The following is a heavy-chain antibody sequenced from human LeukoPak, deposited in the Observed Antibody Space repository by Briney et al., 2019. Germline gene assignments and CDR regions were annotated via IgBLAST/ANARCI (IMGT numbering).Heavy chain of an antibody. D-gene: IGHD3-9*01. CDR2: VYYTGST. Sequence: SETLSLTCTVSGGSISSYYWSWIRQPPGKGLEWIGYVYYTGSTYYNPSLKSRVTISVDTSKNQFSLKLSSVTAADTAVYYCARDILTGYEDYWGQGTLVTVSS. CDR1: GGSISSYY. J-gene: IGHJ4*02. CDR3: ARDILTGYEDY. V-gene: IGHV4-59*12.